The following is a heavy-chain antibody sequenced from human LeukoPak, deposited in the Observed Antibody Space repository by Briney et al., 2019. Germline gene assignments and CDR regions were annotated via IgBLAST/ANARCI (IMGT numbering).Heavy chain of an antibody. V-gene: IGHV1-8*03. J-gene: IGHJ4*02. CDR1: GGTFSSYA. CDR2: MNPNSGNT. D-gene: IGHD3-22*01. CDR3: ATPIQYYDSSGYYSGFDY. Sequence: ASVKVSCKASGGTFSSYAINWVRQATGQGLEWMGWMNPNSGNTGYAQKFQGRVTITRNTPISTAYMELSSLRSEDTAVYYCATPIQYYDSSGYYSGFDYWGQGTLVAVSS.